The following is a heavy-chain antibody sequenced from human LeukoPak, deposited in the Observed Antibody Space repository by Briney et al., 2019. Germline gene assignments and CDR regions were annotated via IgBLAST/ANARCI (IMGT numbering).Heavy chain of an antibody. D-gene: IGHD6-19*01. CDR1: GGSISSYY. Sequence: PSETLFLTCTVSGGSISSYYWSWIRQPPGKGLEWIGYIYYSGSTNYNPSLKRRVTISVDTSKNQFSLKLSSVTAADTAVYYCARAEGQQWLVQQLGIEWYFDLWGRGTLVTVSS. V-gene: IGHV4-59*01. CDR2: IYYSGST. CDR3: ARAEGQQWLVQQLGIEWYFDL. J-gene: IGHJ2*01.